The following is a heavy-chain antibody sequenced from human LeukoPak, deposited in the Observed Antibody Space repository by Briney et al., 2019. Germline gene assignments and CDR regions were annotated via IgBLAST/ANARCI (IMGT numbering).Heavy chain of an antibody. V-gene: IGHV3-48*03. CDR1: GFTFSSYE. CDR3: AKDGGSSGWLRGWFDP. CDR2: ISSSGSTI. D-gene: IGHD6-13*01. Sequence: GGSLRLSCAASGFTFSSYEMHWVRQAPGKGLEWVSYISSSGSTIYYADSVRGRFTISRDNSKNTLYLQMNSLRAEDTAVYYCAKDGGSSGWLRGWFDPWGQGTLVTVSS. J-gene: IGHJ5*02.